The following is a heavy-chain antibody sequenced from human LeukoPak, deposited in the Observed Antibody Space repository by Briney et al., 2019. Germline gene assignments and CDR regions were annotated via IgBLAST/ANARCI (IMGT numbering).Heavy chain of an antibody. CDR3: AMVRGVLNWFDP. D-gene: IGHD3-10*01. CDR2: ISTYDGNT. J-gene: IGHJ5*02. V-gene: IGHV1-18*01. CDR1: GYTFTSYG. Sequence: ASVKVSCKASGYTFTSYGISWVRQAPGQGLEWMGWISTYDGNTNYTQKLQGRVTMTTDTSTSTAYMELRSLRSDDTAVYYCAMVRGVLNWFDPWGQGTLVTVSS.